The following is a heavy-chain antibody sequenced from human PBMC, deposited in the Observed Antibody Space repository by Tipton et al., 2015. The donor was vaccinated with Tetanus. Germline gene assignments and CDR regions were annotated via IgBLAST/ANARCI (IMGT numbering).Heavy chain of an antibody. D-gene: IGHD5-24*01. V-gene: IGHV4-31*09. J-gene: IGHJ6*02. CDR2: IYDSGNT. CDR1: GGSISTGGYS. Sequence: TLSLTCTVSGGSISTGGYSWNWIRQLPGKGLEWIGYIYDSGNTLYNPSLKSRVTISVGETKRQFSLNLTSVTAADTAVYYCARYNSYFYAMDVWGQGTTVTVSS. CDR3: ARYNSYFYAMDV.